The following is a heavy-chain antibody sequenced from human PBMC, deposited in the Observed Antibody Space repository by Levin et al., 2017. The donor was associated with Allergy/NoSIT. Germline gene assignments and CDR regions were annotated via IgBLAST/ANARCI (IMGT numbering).Heavy chain of an antibody. CDR2: SAKGGDT. V-gene: IGHV3-72*01. CDR1: GFTFSDHY. D-gene: IGHD3-9*01. J-gene: IGHJ4*02. CDR3: GRSTSGNILNG. Sequence: GGSLRLSCITSGFTFSDHYMDWVRQAPGKGLEWVGRSAKGGDTRYATSLKGRFTVSRDDSKNSLYLQMDSLQPEDTAVYYCGRSTSGNILNGWGQGTLVTVAS.